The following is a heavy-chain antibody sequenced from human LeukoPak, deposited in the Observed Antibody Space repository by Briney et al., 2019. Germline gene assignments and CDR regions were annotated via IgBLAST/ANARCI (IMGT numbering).Heavy chain of an antibody. CDR3: ARLKKPDGSGSYSQH. J-gene: IGHJ4*02. Sequence: GESLKISCKGSGYSFTSYWIGWVRQMPGKGLEWIRIIYPGDSDTRYSPSFQGQVTISADNSISTAYLQWSSLKASDTAMYYCARLKKPDGSGSYSQHWGQGTLVTVFS. V-gene: IGHV5-51*01. CDR2: IYPGDSDT. CDR1: GYSFTSYW. D-gene: IGHD3-10*01.